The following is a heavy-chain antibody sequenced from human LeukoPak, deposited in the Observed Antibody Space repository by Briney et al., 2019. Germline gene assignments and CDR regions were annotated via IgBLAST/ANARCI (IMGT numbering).Heavy chain of an antibody. Sequence: GGSLRLSCAASGFTFSSHGMSWVRQAPGKGLEWVSAISGSGGSTYYADSVKGRFTISGDNSKNTLYLQMNSLRAEDTAVYYCAKDSQYDYVWGSYPHYFDYWGQGTLVTVSS. V-gene: IGHV3-23*01. D-gene: IGHD3-16*02. CDR2: ISGSGGST. CDR1: GFTFSSHG. CDR3: AKDSQYDYVWGSYPHYFDY. J-gene: IGHJ4*02.